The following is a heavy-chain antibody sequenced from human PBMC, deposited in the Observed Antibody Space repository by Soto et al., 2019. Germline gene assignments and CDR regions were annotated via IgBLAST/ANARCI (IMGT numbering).Heavy chain of an antibody. CDR1: GDTFSSYA. Sequence: ASVKVSCKASGDTFSSYAIIWVRQAPGQGLEWMGGIIPIFGTANYAQKFQGRVTIIADESTSTAYMELSSLRSEDTAVYFCARSMRTDYQGMDVWGQGTTVTVSS. CDR2: IIPIFGTA. V-gene: IGHV1-69*13. J-gene: IGHJ6*02. CDR3: ARSMRTDYQGMDV.